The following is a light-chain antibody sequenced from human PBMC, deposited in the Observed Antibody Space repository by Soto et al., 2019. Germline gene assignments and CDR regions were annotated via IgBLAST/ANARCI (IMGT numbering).Light chain of an antibody. CDR3: QQYSTIPWT. J-gene: IGKJ1*01. CDR1: QSLSY. V-gene: IGKV4-1*01. Sequence: DIVMTQSPDSLTVSLGEGATINCKSSQSLSYLAWYLQKPGQPPKLLISRASTRESGVPDRFSGSGSGTDFTLTISSLQAEDVAVYYCQQYSTIPWTFGQGTKVEIK. CDR2: RAS.